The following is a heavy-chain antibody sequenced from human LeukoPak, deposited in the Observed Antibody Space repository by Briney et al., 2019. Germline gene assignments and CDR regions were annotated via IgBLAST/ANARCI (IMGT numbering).Heavy chain of an antibody. CDR1: GGSISSSSYY. Sequence: SETLSLTCTVSGGSISSSSYYWGWIRQPPGKGLEWIGSIYYSGSTYYNPSLKSRVTISVDTSKNQFSLKLSSVTAADTAVYYCAREVAAAGHRDWFDPWGQGTLVTVSS. CDR3: AREVAAAGHRDWFDP. D-gene: IGHD6-13*01. CDR2: IYYSGST. J-gene: IGHJ5*02. V-gene: IGHV4-39*07.